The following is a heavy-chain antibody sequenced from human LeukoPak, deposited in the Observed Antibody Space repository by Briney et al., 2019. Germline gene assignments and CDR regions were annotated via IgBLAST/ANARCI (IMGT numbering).Heavy chain of an antibody. Sequence: PSETLSLTCTVSGGSISSYYWSWIRQPPGKGLEWIGYIYYSGSTNYNPSLKSRVTISGDTSKNQFSLKLSSVTAADTAVYYCAREDDSSGYYFDYWGQGTLVTVSS. V-gene: IGHV4-59*01. CDR3: AREDDSSGYYFDY. CDR1: GGSISSYY. D-gene: IGHD3-22*01. CDR2: IYYSGST. J-gene: IGHJ4*02.